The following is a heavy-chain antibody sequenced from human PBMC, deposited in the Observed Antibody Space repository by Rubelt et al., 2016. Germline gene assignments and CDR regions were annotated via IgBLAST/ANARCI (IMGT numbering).Heavy chain of an antibody. J-gene: IGHJ4*02. D-gene: IGHD2-2*01. CDR2: ISSEGTNT. CDR3: ARDAPGAAASTDY. CDR1: GFTFSSSW. Sequence: VQLVESGGGVVQPGRSLRLSCAASGFTFSSSWMHWVRHAPGKGLVWVSRISSEGTNTNYVDSVKGRFTIPRDNSKNTLYLQMNRLRGEDTAVDYCARDAPGAAASTDYWGQGTLVTVSS. V-gene: IGHV3-74*01.